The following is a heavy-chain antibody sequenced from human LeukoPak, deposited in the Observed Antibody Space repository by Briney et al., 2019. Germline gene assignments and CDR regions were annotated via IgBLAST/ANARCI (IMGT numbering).Heavy chain of an antibody. V-gene: IGHV5-51*01. D-gene: IGHD1-26*01. J-gene: IGHJ4*02. CDR1: GYSFTYYW. Sequence: GESLKISCGLSGYSFTYYWIAWVRQMPGKGLEWMGIIYPGDSDTRYSPSFQGQVTISADKSISTAYLQWSSLKASDTAMYYCARLGGIVGATINYWGQGTLVTVSS. CDR2: IYPGDSDT. CDR3: ARLGGIVGATINY.